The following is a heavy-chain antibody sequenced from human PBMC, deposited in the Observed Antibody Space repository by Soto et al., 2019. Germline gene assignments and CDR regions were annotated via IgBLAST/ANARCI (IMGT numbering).Heavy chain of an antibody. J-gene: IGHJ4*02. Sequence: ASVKVSCKASGYPFTSYVISWVRQAPGQGLEWMGWISAYTGNTNYAQKLQGRGTMTPDTSTSTAYMELRRLRCEDTAVYYCARSSIAARHDYWGQGTLVSGSS. CDR1: GYPFTSYV. CDR2: ISAYTGNT. D-gene: IGHD6-6*01. CDR3: ARSSIAARHDY. V-gene: IGHV1-18*01.